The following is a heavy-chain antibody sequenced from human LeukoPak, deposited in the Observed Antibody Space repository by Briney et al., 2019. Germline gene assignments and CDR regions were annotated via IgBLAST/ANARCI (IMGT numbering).Heavy chain of an antibody. CDR2: MNPNSDNT. D-gene: IGHD6-19*01. Sequence: WASVKVSCKASGYTFTSYDINWVRQATGQGLEWMGWMNPNSDNTGYAQKFQGRVTITRNTSISTAYMELSSLRSEDTAVYYCARGYSSGWHGGGGYWGQGTLVTVSS. CDR3: ARGYSSGWHGGGGY. CDR1: GYTFTSYD. V-gene: IGHV1-8*03. J-gene: IGHJ4*02.